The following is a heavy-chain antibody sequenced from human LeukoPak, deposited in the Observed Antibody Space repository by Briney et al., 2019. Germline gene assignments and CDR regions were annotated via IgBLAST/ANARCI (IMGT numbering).Heavy chain of an antibody. CDR1: GFSLTTYG. CDR3: ARDGGSGIDY. D-gene: IGHD3-10*01. CDR2: IWYDGSRK. V-gene: IGHV3-33*01. J-gene: IGHJ4*02. Sequence: GGSLRLSCAASGFSLTTYGTHWLRQAPGKGLEWVAVIWYDGSRKFYGDSVKGRFTVSRDTFENTMYLQMNSLRVEDTAVYYCARDGGSGIDYWGQGTLVTVPS.